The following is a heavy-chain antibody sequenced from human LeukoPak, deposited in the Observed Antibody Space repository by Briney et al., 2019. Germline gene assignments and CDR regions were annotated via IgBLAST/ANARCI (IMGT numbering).Heavy chain of an antibody. D-gene: IGHD4-17*01. CDR1: RFTFRDHF. CDR2: ISSSGSDT. CDR3: ATAPTEDGDGSSPGY. Sequence: GGSLRLXCAASRFTFRDHFMSWIRRPPGKGLESVSYISSSGSDTYYSDSVKGRFTVSRDNAKNSLFLQMNSLRAEDTAVYYCATAPTEDGDGSSPGYWGQGTLVTVSS. J-gene: IGHJ4*02. V-gene: IGHV3-11*04.